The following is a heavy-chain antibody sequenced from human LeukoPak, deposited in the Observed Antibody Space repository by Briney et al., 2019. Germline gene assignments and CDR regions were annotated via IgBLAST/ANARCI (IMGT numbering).Heavy chain of an antibody. V-gene: IGHV3-23*01. Sequence: GGSLRLSCAASGFTVSRNYMSWVRQAPGKGLEWVSAISGSGRSTFYADSVKGRFTISRDSSKNTLYLQMNSLRAEDTAVYYCAKDTVTTGTDHWGQGTLVTVSS. CDR2: ISGSGRST. J-gene: IGHJ4*02. CDR3: AKDTVTTGTDH. CDR1: GFTVSRNY. D-gene: IGHD4-17*01.